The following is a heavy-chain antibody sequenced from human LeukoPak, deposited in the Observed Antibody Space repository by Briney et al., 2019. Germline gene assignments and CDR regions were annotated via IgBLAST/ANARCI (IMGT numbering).Heavy chain of an antibody. J-gene: IGHJ4*02. CDR3: ARGFRFYGSGIDY. Sequence: GGSLRLSCAASGFTFSSYEMNWVRQAPGKGLEWVSYISGSGSTIYYADSVKGRFTISRDDPKSTLDLQMGSLRPEDMAVYYCARGFRFYGSGIDYWGQGTLVTV. CDR2: ISGSGSTI. CDR1: GFTFSSYE. V-gene: IGHV3-48*03. D-gene: IGHD3-10*01.